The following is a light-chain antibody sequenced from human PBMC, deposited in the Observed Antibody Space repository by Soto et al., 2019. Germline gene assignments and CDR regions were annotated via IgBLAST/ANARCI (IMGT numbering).Light chain of an antibody. CDR3: QHYNTYAWT. CDR2: SAS. CDR1: QSISSW. Sequence: DIQMTQSPSILSASVGDTITITCRASQSISSWLAWYQQKPGKAPNLLIHSASPLDDGVPSRFSGSGSGAEFTLTISSLQPGDFATYYCQHYNTYAWTFGQGTKVDIK. V-gene: IGKV1-5*01. J-gene: IGKJ1*01.